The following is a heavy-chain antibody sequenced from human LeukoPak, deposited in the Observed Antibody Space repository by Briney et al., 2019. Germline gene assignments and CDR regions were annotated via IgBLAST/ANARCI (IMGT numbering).Heavy chain of an antibody. J-gene: IGHJ4*02. Sequence: GGSLRLSCAASGFTLSRYAVSWVRQAPGKRLEWVANMNIDGSEKYYADSVKGRFSISRDNARNSVYLQMASLRVEDTAVYYCARDPVEWELLLDYWGQGTLVTVSS. CDR2: MNIDGSEK. CDR3: ARDPVEWELLLDY. D-gene: IGHD1-26*01. V-gene: IGHV3-7*01. CDR1: GFTLSRYA.